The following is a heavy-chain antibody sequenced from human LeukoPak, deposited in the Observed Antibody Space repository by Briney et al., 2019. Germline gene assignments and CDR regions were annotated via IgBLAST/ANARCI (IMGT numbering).Heavy chain of an antibody. V-gene: IGHV3-23*01. CDR2: ISGTGGRT. D-gene: IGHD3-22*01. J-gene: IGHJ4*02. CDR3: AKDLRYDSSGYFDY. CDR1: GVTFSSYA. Sequence: GGSLRLSCAASGVTFSSYAMSWVRQAPGKGLEWVSGISGTGGRTYYADSVKGRLTISRDNSKNTLYLQMNSLRAEDTAVYYCAKDLRYDSSGYFDYWGQGTRVTVSS.